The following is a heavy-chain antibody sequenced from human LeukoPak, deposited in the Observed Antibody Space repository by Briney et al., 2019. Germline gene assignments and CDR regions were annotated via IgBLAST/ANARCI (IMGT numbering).Heavy chain of an antibody. Sequence: GGSLRLSCAASGFTFSSYGMHWVRQAPGKGLEWVAVISYDGSNKYYADSVKGRFTISRDNSKNTLYLQMNSLRAEDTAVYYCAKKTGTSPPDWYFDLWGRGTLVTVSS. J-gene: IGHJ2*01. CDR1: GFTFSSYG. CDR2: ISYDGSNK. CDR3: AKKTGTSPPDWYFDL. V-gene: IGHV3-30*18. D-gene: IGHD1-1*01.